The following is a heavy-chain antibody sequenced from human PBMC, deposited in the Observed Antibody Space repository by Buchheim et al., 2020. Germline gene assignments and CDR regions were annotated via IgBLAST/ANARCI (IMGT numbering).Heavy chain of an antibody. V-gene: IGHV4-34*01. CDR3: ARGPNITFGGVIPLHFFDY. CDR1: GGSFSGYY. D-gene: IGHD3-16*02. CDR2: INHSGST. Sequence: QVQLQQWGAGLLKPSETLSLTCAVYGGSFSGYYWSWIRQPPGKGLEWIGEINHSGSTNYNPSLKSRVTISVDTSKNQFSLKLSSVTAADTAVYYCARGPNITFGGVIPLHFFDYWGQGT. J-gene: IGHJ4*02.